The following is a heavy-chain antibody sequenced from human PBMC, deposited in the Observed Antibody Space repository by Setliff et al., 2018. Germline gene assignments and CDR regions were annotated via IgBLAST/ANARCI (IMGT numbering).Heavy chain of an antibody. Sequence: GGSLRLSCAASGFSFSNYAMHWVRQAPGKGLEWVAVISYDGINKYYADSVKGRCTISRDNSKNTLYLEMSSLRPEDTAVYYCAKVIGGYPPKPSDYWGQGTLVTVSS. D-gene: IGHD3-16*02. CDR3: AKVIGGYPPKPSDY. J-gene: IGHJ4*02. CDR1: GFSFSNYA. CDR2: ISYDGINK. V-gene: IGHV3-30*15.